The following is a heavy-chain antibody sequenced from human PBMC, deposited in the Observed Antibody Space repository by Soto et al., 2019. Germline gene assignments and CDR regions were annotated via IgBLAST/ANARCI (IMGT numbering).Heavy chain of an antibody. Sequence: GGSLRLSCAASGFSFSTFSMTRVRQAPGKGLEWVANIKGDGSEKTYEDSVKGRFTISRDNAKNSLYLEMNSLSAEDTAVYYCARLSAHGREYYLDYWGQGTLVTVSS. CDR2: IKGDGSEK. CDR1: GFSFSTFS. V-gene: IGHV3-7*03. CDR3: ARLSAHGREYYLDY. J-gene: IGHJ4*02. D-gene: IGHD3-16*01.